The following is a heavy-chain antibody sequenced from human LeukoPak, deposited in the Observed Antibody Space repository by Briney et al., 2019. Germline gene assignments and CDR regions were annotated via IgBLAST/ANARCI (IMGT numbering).Heavy chain of an antibody. CDR1: GYSISSAYY. V-gene: IGHV4-38-2*02. J-gene: IGHJ4*02. D-gene: IGHD3-16*01. CDR3: ARGSLGDNFDY. Sequence: KPSETLSLTCSVSGYSISSAYYWGWIRQPPGKGLEWIGTMYHSGSTNYNPSLKSRVTISVDTSKNQFSLKLSSVTAADTAVYFCARGSLGDNFDYWGQGTLVTVSS. CDR2: MYHSGST.